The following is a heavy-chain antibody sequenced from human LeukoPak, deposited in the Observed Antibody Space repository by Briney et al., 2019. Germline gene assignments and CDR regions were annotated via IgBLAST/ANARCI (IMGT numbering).Heavy chain of an antibody. CDR3: ARVRSYSNYLDY. CDR1: GFTFDDYA. CDR2: ISWTSGNI. D-gene: IGHD4-11*01. Sequence: PGGSLRLSCAASGFTFDDYAMHWVRQAPGKGLEWVSGISWTSGNIVYADSVKGRFTISRDNAKNSLYLQMNSLRAEDTAVYYCARVRSYSNYLDYWGQGTLVTVSS. V-gene: IGHV3-9*01. J-gene: IGHJ4*02.